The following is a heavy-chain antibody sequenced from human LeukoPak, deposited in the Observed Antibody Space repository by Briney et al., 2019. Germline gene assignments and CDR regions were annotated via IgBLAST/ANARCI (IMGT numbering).Heavy chain of an antibody. CDR2: INHSGST. D-gene: IGHD3-22*01. Sequence: PSETLSLTCTVSGGSISSYYWSWIRQPPGKGLEWIGEINHSGSTNYNPSLKSRVTISVDTSKNQFSLKLSSVTAADTAVYYCARAGYYYDSSGYYYYFDYWGQGTLVTVSS. CDR1: GGSISSYY. CDR3: ARAGYYYDSSGYYYYFDY. V-gene: IGHV4-34*01. J-gene: IGHJ4*02.